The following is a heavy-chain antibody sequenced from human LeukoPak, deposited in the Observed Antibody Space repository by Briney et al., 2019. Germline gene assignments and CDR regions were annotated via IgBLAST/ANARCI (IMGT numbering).Heavy chain of an antibody. CDR1: GFTFSNAW. Sequence: GGSLRLSCAASGFTFSNAWMSWVRQAPGKGLEWVGRIKSKTDGGTTGYAAPVKGRFTISRDDSKNTLYLQMNSLKTEDTAVYYCTTGGYVWGSYRYMDYWGQGTLVTVSS. CDR2: IKSKTDGGTT. CDR3: TTGGYVWGSYRYMDY. D-gene: IGHD3-16*02. J-gene: IGHJ4*02. V-gene: IGHV3-15*01.